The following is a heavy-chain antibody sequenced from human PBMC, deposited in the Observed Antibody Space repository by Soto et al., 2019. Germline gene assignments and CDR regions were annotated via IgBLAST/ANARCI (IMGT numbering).Heavy chain of an antibody. CDR3: ARGCSSGWLYYYYYGMDV. CDR2: IYYSGST. CDR1: GGSISSYY. Sequence: SETLSLTCTVSGGSISSYYWSWIRQPPGKGLEWIGYIYYSGSTNYNPSLKSRVTISVDTSKNQFSLKLSSVTAADTAVYYCARGCSSGWLYYYYYGMDVWGQGTTVTVSS. D-gene: IGHD6-19*01. V-gene: IGHV4-59*01. J-gene: IGHJ6*02.